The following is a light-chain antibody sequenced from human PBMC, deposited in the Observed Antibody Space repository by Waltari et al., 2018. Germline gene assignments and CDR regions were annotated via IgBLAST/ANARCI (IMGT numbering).Light chain of an antibody. CDR1: SGYSSNV. J-gene: IGLJ3*02. CDR3: QTGGHGTWV. Sequence: LVLTQSPSASASLGASVKLTCTLSSGYSSNVIAWLQQQPGKGPRYLMKVNSDGSHRKGDGSPDRCSASKSGTECQLTISSLQSEDEADYFCQTGGHGTWVFGGGTKLTVL. CDR2: VNSDGSH. V-gene: IGLV4-69*01.